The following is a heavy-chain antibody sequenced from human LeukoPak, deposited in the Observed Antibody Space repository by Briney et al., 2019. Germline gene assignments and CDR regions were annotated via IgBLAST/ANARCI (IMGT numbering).Heavy chain of an antibody. CDR2: ISAYNGNT. J-gene: IGHJ4*02. D-gene: IGHD6-13*01. Sequence: ASVKVSCMASGYTFTSYGISWVRQAPGQGPEWMGWISAYNGNTNYAQKLQGRVTMTTDTSTSTAYMELRSLRSDDTAVYYCARVAAAGSPAGYWGQGTLVTVSS. CDR1: GYTFTSYG. V-gene: IGHV1-18*01. CDR3: ARVAAAGSPAGY.